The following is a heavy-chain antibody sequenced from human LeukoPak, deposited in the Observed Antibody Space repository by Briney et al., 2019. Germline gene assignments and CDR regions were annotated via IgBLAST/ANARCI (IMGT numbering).Heavy chain of an antibody. Sequence: PGGSLRLSCADSGFTFSSYSMNWVRRAPGKGLEWVSFITSSSGTIYYADSVKGRFTVSRDNAKSSLYLQMNSLRVEDTAVYYCARGGGGYGYFDYWGQGTLVTVSS. CDR2: ITSSSGTI. J-gene: IGHJ4*02. D-gene: IGHD1-26*01. V-gene: IGHV3-48*04. CDR1: GFTFSSYS. CDR3: ARGGGGYGYFDY.